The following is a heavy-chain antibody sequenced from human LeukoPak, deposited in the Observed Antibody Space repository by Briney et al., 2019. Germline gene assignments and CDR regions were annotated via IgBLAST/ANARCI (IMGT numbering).Heavy chain of an antibody. V-gene: IGHV1-18*01. Sequence: ASVKVSCKASGYTFTSYGISWVRQAPGQGLEWMGWISAYNGNTNYAQKLQGRVTMTTDTSTSTAYMELRSLRSDDTAVYYCVRGPYGSGISNWFDPWGQGTLVIVSS. D-gene: IGHD3-10*01. J-gene: IGHJ5*02. CDR3: VRGPYGSGISNWFDP. CDR2: ISAYNGNT. CDR1: GYTFTSYG.